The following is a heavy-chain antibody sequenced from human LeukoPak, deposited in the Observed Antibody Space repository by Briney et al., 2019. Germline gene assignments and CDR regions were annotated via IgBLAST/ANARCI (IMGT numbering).Heavy chain of an antibody. CDR3: ARVSTHTYDFWSGYYVGY. CDR2: IIPILGIA. CDR1: GYTFTGYY. D-gene: IGHD3-3*01. Sequence: GASVKVSCKASGYTFTGYYMHWVRQAPGQGLEWMGRIIPILGIANYAQKFQGRVTITADKSTSTAYMELSSLRSEDTAVYYCARVSTHTYDFWSGYYVGYWGQGTLVTVSS. V-gene: IGHV1-69*04. J-gene: IGHJ4*02.